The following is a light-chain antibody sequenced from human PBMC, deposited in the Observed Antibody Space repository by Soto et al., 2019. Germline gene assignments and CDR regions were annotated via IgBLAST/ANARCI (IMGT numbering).Light chain of an antibody. Sequence: DIILTQSPVTLSLSPGERATLSCRASEGVGSDLAWYQQRPGQSPRVLIYGASTRATGIPDTFTGSGSGTEFSLTISSLQSEDSAIYYCQQYRMWPRTFGRGTKVDIK. V-gene: IGKV3-15*01. CDR2: GAS. CDR3: QQYRMWPRT. CDR1: EGVGSD. J-gene: IGKJ1*01.